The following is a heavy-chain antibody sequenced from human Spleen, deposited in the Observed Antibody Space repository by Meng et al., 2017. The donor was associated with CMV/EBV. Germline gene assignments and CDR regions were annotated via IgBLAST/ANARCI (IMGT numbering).Heavy chain of an antibody. CDR1: GSLSGYY. V-gene: IGHV4-34*01. CDR2: INHSGST. CDR3: ARSAYSSSSGQGLIWFDP. J-gene: IGHJ5*02. D-gene: IGHD6-6*01. Sequence: GSLSGYYWSWIRQPPGKGLEWIGEINHSGSTNYNPSLKSRVTISVDTSKNQFSLKLSSVTAADTAVYYCARSAYSSSSGQGLIWFDPWGQGTLVTVSS.